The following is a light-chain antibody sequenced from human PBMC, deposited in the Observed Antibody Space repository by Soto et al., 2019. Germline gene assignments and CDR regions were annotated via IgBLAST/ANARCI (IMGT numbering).Light chain of an antibody. J-gene: IGLJ1*01. CDR3: SSYVRGDYYV. V-gene: IGLV2-8*01. Sequence: QSALTQPLSASGSPGQSVTISCTGTSSDVGDFNYVSWYQQHPGKVPKLLIYEVSKRPSGVPDRFSGSKSGDTASLTVSGLQADDEADYYCSSYVRGDYYVFGTVTKLTVL. CDR2: EVS. CDR1: SSDVGDFNY.